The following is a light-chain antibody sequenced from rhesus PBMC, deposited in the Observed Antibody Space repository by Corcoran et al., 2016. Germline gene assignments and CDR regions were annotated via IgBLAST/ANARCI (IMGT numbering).Light chain of an antibody. V-gene: IGKV1-32*01. CDR3: QQYDTLPWT. CDR2: SAN. Sequence: DIQMTQSPSSLSASVGDRVTITCRPNQAISPFLNWYQQKPGKAPNLLIYSANRLESWVPSRFNGSGSGTEFTLTISSLQPEDFATYSCQQYDTLPWTFGHGTKVEI. CDR1: QAISPF. J-gene: IGKJ1*01.